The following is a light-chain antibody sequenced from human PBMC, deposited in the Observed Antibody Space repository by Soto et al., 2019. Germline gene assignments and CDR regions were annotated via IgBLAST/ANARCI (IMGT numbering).Light chain of an antibody. J-gene: IGLJ1*01. CDR3: RSYTSSGTLLYV. CDR1: SSDVGGYNY. CDR2: DVS. V-gene: IGLV2-14*01. Sequence: QSALTQPASVSGSPGQSITISCTGTSSDVGGYNYVSWYQQHPGKAPKLMIYDVSNRPSGVADRFSGSKSSNTASLTISGLQAVDEADYYCRSYTSSGTLLYVFRTRTKVTVL.